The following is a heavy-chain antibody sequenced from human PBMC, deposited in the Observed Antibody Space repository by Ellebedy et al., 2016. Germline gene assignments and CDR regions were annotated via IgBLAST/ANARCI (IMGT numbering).Heavy chain of an antibody. CDR3: ARNTGGYDGMIDY. CDR1: GFSFISYT. CDR2: IGNSISYI. V-gene: IGHV3-21*01. J-gene: IGHJ4*02. Sequence: GESLKISXAASGFSFISYTMNWVRQAPGKGLEWVSSIGNSISYIYYADSVKGRFTITRDNAKNSLYLQMNSLRADDTAVYYCARNTGGYDGMIDYWGQGDLVTVSS. D-gene: IGHD5-12*01.